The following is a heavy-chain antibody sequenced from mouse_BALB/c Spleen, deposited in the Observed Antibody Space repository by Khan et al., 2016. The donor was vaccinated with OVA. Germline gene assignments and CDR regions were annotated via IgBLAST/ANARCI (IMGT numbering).Heavy chain of an antibody. CDR2: ISPGSGDT. J-gene: IGHJ3*01. D-gene: IGHD1-2*01. Sequence: QVQLQQSGAELARPGASVKLSCKASGYTFTDYYIYWVKQRTGQGLEWIGEISPGSGDTYYNERFKGKATLTADKSSSISYMQLSSLTSEASAVYDCARRNYFGYTFAYWGQGTLVTVSA. CDR3: ARRNYFGYTFAY. V-gene: IGHV1-77*01. CDR1: GYTFTDYY.